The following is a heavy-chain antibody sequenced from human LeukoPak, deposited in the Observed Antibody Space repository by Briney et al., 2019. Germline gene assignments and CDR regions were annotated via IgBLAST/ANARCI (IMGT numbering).Heavy chain of an antibody. CDR1: AVTFINYA. D-gene: IGHD3-10*01. CDR2: ISDRGGRT. CDR3: AKDTYYYGSGSYSDY. V-gene: IGHV3-23*01. Sequence: GGSLRLSCAASAVTFINYAMSWVRQAPGKGLEWVSVISDRGGRTYHADSVKGRFTISRDNYKNTLYLQMNSLRAEDTAVYYCAKDTYYYGSGSYSDYWGQGTLVAVSS. J-gene: IGHJ4*02.